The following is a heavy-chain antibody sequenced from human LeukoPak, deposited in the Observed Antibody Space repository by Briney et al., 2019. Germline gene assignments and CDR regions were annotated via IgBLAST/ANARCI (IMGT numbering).Heavy chain of an antibody. Sequence: GVSLRLSCAASGFTFSSYDMNWVRQAPGKGLEWVSYISSGGRTIHYADSVKGRFTISRDSAKTSLYLQMNSLRAEDTAVYYCARDGAGPDAFDVWGQGTMVTVSS. CDR3: ARDGAGPDAFDV. J-gene: IGHJ3*01. V-gene: IGHV3-48*03. CDR2: ISSGGRTI. D-gene: IGHD4/OR15-4a*01. CDR1: GFTFSSYD.